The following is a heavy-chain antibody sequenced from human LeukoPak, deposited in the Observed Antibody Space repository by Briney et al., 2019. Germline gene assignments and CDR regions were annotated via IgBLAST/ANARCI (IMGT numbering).Heavy chain of an antibody. CDR2: ISYDGSDK. CDR3: ARARPSMWIDY. CDR1: GFTFSSYA. V-gene: IGHV3-30*04. J-gene: IGHJ4*02. D-gene: IGHD5-12*01. Sequence: GRSLRLSCAASGFTFSSYAMYWVRQAPGKGLEWVAVISYDGSDKFYAESVKGRFTISRDSSKNTLYLQMNSLRPEDTAVYYCARARPSMWIDYWGQGTLVTVSS.